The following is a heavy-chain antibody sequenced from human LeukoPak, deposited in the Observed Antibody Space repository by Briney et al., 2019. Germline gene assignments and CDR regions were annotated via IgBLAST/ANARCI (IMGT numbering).Heavy chain of an antibody. J-gene: IGHJ4*02. CDR2: ISGSGGST. CDR3: AKDLVVVVVVAATYKDY. Sequence: GGSMRLSCAASGFTFSSYAMSWVRQAPGKGLEWVSAISGSGGSTYYADSVKARFTISRDNSKNTLYLQMNSLRAEDTAVYYCAKDLVVVVVVAATYKDYWGQGTLVTVSS. V-gene: IGHV3-23*01. D-gene: IGHD2-15*01. CDR1: GFTFSSYA.